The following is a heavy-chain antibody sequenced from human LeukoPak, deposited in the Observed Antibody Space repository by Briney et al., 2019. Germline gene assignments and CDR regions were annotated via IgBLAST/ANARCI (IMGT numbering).Heavy chain of an antibody. Sequence: SETLSLTCTVSGGSISSYYWSWIRQPPGKGLEWIGYIYYSGSTNYNPSLKSRVTISVDTSKNQFSLKLSSVTAADTAVYYCAREQGRDHSFDYWGQGTLVTVSS. CDR1: GGSISSYY. J-gene: IGHJ4*02. V-gene: IGHV4-59*01. CDR2: IYYSGST. D-gene: IGHD3-10*01. CDR3: AREQGRDHSFDY.